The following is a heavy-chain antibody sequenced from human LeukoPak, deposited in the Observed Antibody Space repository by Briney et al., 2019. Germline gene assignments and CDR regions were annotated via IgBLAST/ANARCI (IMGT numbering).Heavy chain of an antibody. CDR1: GYTFSSYS. V-gene: IGHV3-48*01. CDR2: ISSTSSTI. J-gene: IGHJ4*02. Sequence: PGGSLRLSCAASGYTFSSYSRNWLRQAPGNCLVWVSYISSTSSTIYYADAVNGRFAISRDNAENSVYPQMNSLRAEGTAVYYCARKGSGYSYGYPYWGQGTLVTVSS. CDR3: ARKGSGYSYGYPY. D-gene: IGHD5-18*01.